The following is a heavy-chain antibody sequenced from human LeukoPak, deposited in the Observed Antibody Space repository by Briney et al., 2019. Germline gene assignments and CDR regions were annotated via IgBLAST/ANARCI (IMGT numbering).Heavy chain of an antibody. D-gene: IGHD6-13*01. Sequence: GGSLRLSCAASGSTFNRYAMHWVRQAPGKGLEWVAVISYDGSNKYYADSVKGRFTISRDNSKNTLYLQMNSLRVEDTAVYYCARDRDGYSTDYWGQGTLVTVSS. J-gene: IGHJ4*02. CDR2: ISYDGSNK. CDR1: GSTFNRYA. CDR3: ARDRDGYSTDY. V-gene: IGHV3-30*04.